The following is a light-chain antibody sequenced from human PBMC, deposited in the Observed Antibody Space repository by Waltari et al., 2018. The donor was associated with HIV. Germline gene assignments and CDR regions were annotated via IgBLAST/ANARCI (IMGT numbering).Light chain of an antibody. Sequence: SVLTQPPSASGTPGQRVIISCSGSTSNIGNNYVLWYQHLPGTAPKLLIHRNNQRRSAVPARVSGSTSGTSASLAISGLRAEDEADYYCVGWDDSARGVVFGGGTKVAVL. J-gene: IGLJ2*01. CDR3: VGWDDSARGVV. V-gene: IGLV1-47*01. CDR2: RNN. CDR1: TSNIGNNY.